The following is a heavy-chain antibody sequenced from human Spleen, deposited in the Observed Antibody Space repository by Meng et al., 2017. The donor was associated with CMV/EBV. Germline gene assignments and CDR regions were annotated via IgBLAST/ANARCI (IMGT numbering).Heavy chain of an antibody. Sequence: VYGGSFSGYYWSWIRQPPGKGLEWIGEINHSGSTNYNPSLKSRVTISVDTSKNQFSLKLSSVTAADTAVYYCARYSSSSFVLDILDYWGQGTLVTVSS. D-gene: IGHD6-6*01. CDR2: INHSGST. V-gene: IGHV4-34*01. J-gene: IGHJ4*02. CDR3: ARYSSSSFVLDILDY. CDR1: GGSFSGYY.